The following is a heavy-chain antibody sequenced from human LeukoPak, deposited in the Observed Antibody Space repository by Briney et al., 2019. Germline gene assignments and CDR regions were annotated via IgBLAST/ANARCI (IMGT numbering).Heavy chain of an antibody. D-gene: IGHD3-10*01. CDR2: IYYSGST. V-gene: IGHV4-59*08. CDR1: GGSISSYY. J-gene: IGHJ5*02. Sequence: SETLSLTCTVSGGSISSYYWSWIRQPPGKGLEWIGYIYYSGSTNYNPSLKSRVTISVDTSKNQFSLKLSSVTAADTAVYYCARLPGTWLDPWGQGTLVTVSS. CDR3: ARLPGTWLDP.